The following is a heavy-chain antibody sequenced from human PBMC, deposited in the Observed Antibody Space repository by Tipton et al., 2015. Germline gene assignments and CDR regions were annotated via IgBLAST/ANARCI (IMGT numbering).Heavy chain of an antibody. CDR2: ISGSGDST. V-gene: IGHV3-23*01. J-gene: IGHJ1*01. Sequence: GSLRLSCAASGFTFRADAMGWVRQAPGKGLEWVSTISGSGDSTYYADSVKGRFTVSRDNSKNTLYLQMNSLRAEDTAIYYCARDSRIRAGLSVDYYDSSGYYYVGYFQHWGQGTLVTVSS. CDR1: GFTFRADA. CDR3: ARDSRIRAGLSVDYYDSSGYYYVGYFQH. D-gene: IGHD3-22*01.